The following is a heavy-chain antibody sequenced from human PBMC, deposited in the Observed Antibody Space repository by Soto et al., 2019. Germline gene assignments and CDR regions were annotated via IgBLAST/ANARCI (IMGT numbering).Heavy chain of an antibody. CDR3: ARRLGGWYFDF. CDR2: IHDSGST. D-gene: IGHD6-19*01. Sequence: SEALALACAFQGASLKFYCRIWIRQPPGKGLEWIGEIHDSGSTNDNPSLMSRVTLSRDTSKNQVSLQLSSMTAADTAVYYCARRLGGWYFDFWGQGIMFTVSS. V-gene: IGHV4-34*01. CDR1: GASLKFYC. J-gene: IGHJ4*01.